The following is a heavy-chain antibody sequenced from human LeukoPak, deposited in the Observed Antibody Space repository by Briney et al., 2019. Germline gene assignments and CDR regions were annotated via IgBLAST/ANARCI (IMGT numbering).Heavy chain of an antibody. J-gene: IGHJ4*02. CDR3: ATIAVAGPVADY. D-gene: IGHD6-19*01. V-gene: IGHV3-20*04. Sequence: GGSLRLSCAASGFTFDDYGMSWVSQAPGKGLEWVSGINWNGGSTGYADSVKGRFTISRDNAKNSLYLQMNSLRAEDTALYYSATIAVAGPVADYWGQGTLVTVSS. CDR1: GFTFDDYG. CDR2: INWNGGST.